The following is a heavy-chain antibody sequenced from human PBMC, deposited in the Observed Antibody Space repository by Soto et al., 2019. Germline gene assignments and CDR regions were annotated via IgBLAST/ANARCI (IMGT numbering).Heavy chain of an antibody. CDR1: GFSLSNARMG. J-gene: IGHJ6*02. CDR2: IFSNDEK. D-gene: IGHD6-19*01. CDR3: ARIYIAVAVWRGYYYYYGMDV. V-gene: IGHV2-26*01. Sequence: QVTLKESGPVLVKPTETLTLTCTVSGFSLSNARMGVSWIRQPPGKALEWLAHIFSNDEKSYSTSLKSRLTIAKDTSKSQVVLTMTTTDPADTATYYCARIYIAVAVWRGYYYYYGMDVWGQGTTVTVS.